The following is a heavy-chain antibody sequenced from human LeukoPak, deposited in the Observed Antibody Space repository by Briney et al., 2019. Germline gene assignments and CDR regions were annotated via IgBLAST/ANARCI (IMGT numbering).Heavy chain of an antibody. CDR2: IRYDGSNK. CDR3: AKAGTQQWLLFVGVY. D-gene: IGHD6-19*01. Sequence: PGGSLRLSCAASGFTFSTYGMLWVRQAPGQGPEWVALIRYDGSNKYYADSVKGRFTISRDNSKNTLYLQMNSLRVEDTAMYYCAKAGTQQWLLFVGVYRGQGALVTVSS. V-gene: IGHV3-30*02. CDR1: GFTFSTYG. J-gene: IGHJ4*02.